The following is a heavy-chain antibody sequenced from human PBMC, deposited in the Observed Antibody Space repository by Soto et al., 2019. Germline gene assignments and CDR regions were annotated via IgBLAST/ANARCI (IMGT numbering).Heavy chain of an antibody. CDR2: ISAYNGNT. CDR1: GYTFTSYG. J-gene: IGHJ4*02. Sequence: ASVKVSCKASGYTFTSYGISWVRQAPGQGLEWMGWISAYNGNTNYAQKLQGRVTMTTDTFTSTAYMELRSLRSDDTAVYYCARHNAIQWKLRSATVTTPLYYWGQGTLVTVSS. V-gene: IGHV1-18*01. D-gene: IGHD4-17*01. CDR3: ARHNAIQWKLRSATVTTPLYY.